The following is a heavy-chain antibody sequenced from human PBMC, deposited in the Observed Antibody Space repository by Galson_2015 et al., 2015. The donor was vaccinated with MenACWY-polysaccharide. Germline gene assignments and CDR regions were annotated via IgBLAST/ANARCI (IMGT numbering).Heavy chain of an antibody. CDR2: INKDGSGR. CDR1: GFTFNTYW. CDR3: ATWFQNSSGWGFDY. Sequence: SLRLSCAASGFTFNTYWMTWVRQAPGKGLQWVANINKDGSGRYYVDSVRGRFTVSRDNAKPSLYLQMNSLRAEDTAVYYCATWFQNSSGWGFDYWGQGTLVTFSS. V-gene: IGHV3-7*01. J-gene: IGHJ4*02. D-gene: IGHD6-25*01.